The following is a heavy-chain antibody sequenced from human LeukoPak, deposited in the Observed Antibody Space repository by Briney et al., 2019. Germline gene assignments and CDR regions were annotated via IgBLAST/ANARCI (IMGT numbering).Heavy chain of an antibody. CDR3: AKSGMVVNSFDY. D-gene: IGHD4/OR15-4a*01. V-gene: IGHV3-23*01. CDR2: ISGSGGST. Sequence: PGGSLRLSXAASGFTFGSYAMSWVRQSPGKGLEWLSAISGSGGSTYYADSVKGRFTISRDNSKNTLYLQMNSLRAEDTAVYYCAKSGMVVNSFDYWGQGTLVTVSS. J-gene: IGHJ4*02. CDR1: GFTFGSYA.